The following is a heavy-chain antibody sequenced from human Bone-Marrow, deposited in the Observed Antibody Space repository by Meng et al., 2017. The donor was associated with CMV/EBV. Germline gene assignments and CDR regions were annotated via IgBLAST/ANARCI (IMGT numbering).Heavy chain of an antibody. Sequence: GESLKISCAACGFTFSSYDMHWVRQATGKGLEWVSAIGTAGDTYYPGSVKGQFTISRENAKNSLYLQMNSLRAEDTAVYYCARDKFRGPVDWGQGTLVTVSS. J-gene: IGHJ4*02. CDR3: ARDKFRGPVD. V-gene: IGHV3-13*03. D-gene: IGHD4-23*01. CDR2: IGTAGDT. CDR1: GFTFSSYD.